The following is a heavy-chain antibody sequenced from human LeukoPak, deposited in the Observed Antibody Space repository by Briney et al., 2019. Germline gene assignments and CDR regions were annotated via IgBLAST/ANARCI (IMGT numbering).Heavy chain of an antibody. V-gene: IGHV3-21*01. CDR2: ISPDSGYI. D-gene: IGHD6-13*01. Sequence: GGSLRLSCAASGFTFSSHSLMWVRQAPGKGLEWVSSISPDSGYIYYADSVKGRFTISRDNAENSLFLQMNSLGAEDTAVYYCAPFTAVTHYYFDYWGQGTLVTVSS. J-gene: IGHJ4*02. CDR3: APFTAVTHYYFDY. CDR1: GFTFSSHS.